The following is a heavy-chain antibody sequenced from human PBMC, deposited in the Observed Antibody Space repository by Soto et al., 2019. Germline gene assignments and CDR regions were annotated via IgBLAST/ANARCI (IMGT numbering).Heavy chain of an antibody. CDR2: INAGNGNT. Sequence: ASVKVSCKASGYTFTGYAMHWVRQAPGQRLEWMGWINAGNGNTKYSQKFQGRVTFTRDTSASTAYMELSSLRSEDTAVYYCARAVAVAADFDYWGQGTLVTVSS. D-gene: IGHD6-19*01. V-gene: IGHV1-3*01. CDR1: GYTFTGYA. J-gene: IGHJ4*02. CDR3: ARAVAVAADFDY.